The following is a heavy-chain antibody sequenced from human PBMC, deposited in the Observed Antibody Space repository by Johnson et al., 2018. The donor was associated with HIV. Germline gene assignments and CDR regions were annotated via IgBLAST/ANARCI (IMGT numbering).Heavy chain of an antibody. V-gene: IGHV3-23*04. Sequence: VQLVESGGGLVQPGRSLRLSCAASGFTFDDYAMHWVRQAPGKGLEWVSAISGSGGSTYYADSVKGRFTISRDNSKNTLYLQMNSLRAEDTAVYYCAKEAGYPKAFDIWGQGTMVTVSS. CDR2: ISGSGGST. J-gene: IGHJ3*02. D-gene: IGHD6-13*01. CDR3: AKEAGYPKAFDI. CDR1: GFTFDDYA.